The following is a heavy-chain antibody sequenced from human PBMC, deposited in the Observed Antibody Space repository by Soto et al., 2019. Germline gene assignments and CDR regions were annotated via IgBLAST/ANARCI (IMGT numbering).Heavy chain of an antibody. CDR3: AKDIRGYSYGSFYYHYYGMEV. J-gene: IGHJ6*01. CDR1: GCTFDDYT. Sequence: VGSLRLSCASSGCTFDDYTMHCVRQAPGKCLEWVSLISWDGGSTYYADSVKGRFTISRDNSKNSLYLQMNSLRTEDTALYYCAKDIRGYSYGSFYYHYYGMEVWGQGTTVNGS. D-gene: IGHD5-18*01. CDR2: ISWDGGST. V-gene: IGHV3-43*01.